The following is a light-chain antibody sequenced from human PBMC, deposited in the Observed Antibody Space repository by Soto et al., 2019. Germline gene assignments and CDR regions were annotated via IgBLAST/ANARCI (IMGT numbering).Light chain of an antibody. CDR2: AAS. CDR1: QDISGW. V-gene: IGKV1D-12*01. Sequence: DIQMTQSPSSVSASVGDRVTITCRASQDISGWLAWFQQKPGKAPNLLIYAASILQSGVPSRFSGSGSGTDFTLTITYLLPEDFATYYCQQANSFPWTFGQGTKVEL. CDR3: QQANSFPWT. J-gene: IGKJ1*01.